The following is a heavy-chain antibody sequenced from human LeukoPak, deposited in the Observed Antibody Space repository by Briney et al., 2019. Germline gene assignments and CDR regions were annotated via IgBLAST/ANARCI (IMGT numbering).Heavy chain of an antibody. V-gene: IGHV3-33*01. J-gene: IGHJ4*02. CDR1: GFTFSSYG. D-gene: IGHD1-26*01. CDR3: DRANSGSALSYFDY. Sequence: GGSLRLSCVASGFTFSSYGMHWVRQAPGKGLEWVAVIWYDGSNKYYVDSVKGRFTISRDNSKNTLYLQMNSLRAEATAVYYCDRANSGSALSYFDYWGQGTLVTVSS. CDR2: IWYDGSNK.